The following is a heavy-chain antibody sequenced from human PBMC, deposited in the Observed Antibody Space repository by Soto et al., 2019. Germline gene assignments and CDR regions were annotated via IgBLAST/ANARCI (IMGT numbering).Heavy chain of an antibody. V-gene: IGHV4-30-2*01. CDR1: GGSISSGGYS. CDR3: ARAGGLGAVAVDY. CDR2: IYHGST. D-gene: IGHD6-19*01. Sequence: QLQLQESGSGLVKPSQTLSLTCAVSGGSISSGGYSWSWIRQPPGKGLEWIGYIYHGSTYYNPSLKRRVPVSVDRSKYQCSLKLSSVTAADTAVYYCARAGGLGAVAVDYWGQGTLVTVSS. J-gene: IGHJ4*02.